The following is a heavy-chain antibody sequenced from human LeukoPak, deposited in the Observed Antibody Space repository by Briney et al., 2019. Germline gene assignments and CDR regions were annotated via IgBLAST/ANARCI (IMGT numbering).Heavy chain of an antibody. CDR2: ISASGGST. J-gene: IGHJ2*01. CDR3: AKALSSSFYYFDL. V-gene: IGHV3-23*01. Sequence: GGSLRLSCAASGVTFSSYAMSWVRQAPGKGPEWVSSISASGGSTFYADSVKGRFTVSRDNSKNTLYLQMNSLRAEDTAVYYCAKALSSSFYYFDLGGRGTLVTVSS. CDR1: GVTFSSYA. D-gene: IGHD3-16*02.